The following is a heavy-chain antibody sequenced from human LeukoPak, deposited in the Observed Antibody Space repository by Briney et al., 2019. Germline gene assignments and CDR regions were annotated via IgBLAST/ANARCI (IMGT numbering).Heavy chain of an antibody. CDR2: ISAYNGNT. D-gene: IGHD2-21*01. J-gene: IGHJ3*02. CDR1: GYTFTSYG. V-gene: IGHV1-18*01. CDR3: ARDQRTYCGGDCLLDDAFDI. Sequence: ASVKVSCKASGYTFTSYGISWVRQAPGQGLEWMGWISAYNGNTNYAQKLQGRVTMTTDTSTSTAYMGLRSLRSDDTAVYYCARDQRTYCGGDCLLDDAFDIWGQGTMVTVSS.